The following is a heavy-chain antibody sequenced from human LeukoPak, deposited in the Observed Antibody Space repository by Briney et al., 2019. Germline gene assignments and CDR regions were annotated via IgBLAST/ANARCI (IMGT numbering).Heavy chain of an antibody. CDR2: ISGSGGST. V-gene: IGHV3-23*01. Sequence: GGSLRLSCAASGFTFISYAMSWVRQAPGRGREWVSAISGSGGSTYYGDFVKGRFNIYRENSKNTLYLQMNSLRAEDTAVYYCAKDIRCYETSNDYWGQGTLVTVSS. D-gene: IGHD5-12*01. CDR1: GFTFISYA. J-gene: IGHJ4*02. CDR3: AKDIRCYETSNDY.